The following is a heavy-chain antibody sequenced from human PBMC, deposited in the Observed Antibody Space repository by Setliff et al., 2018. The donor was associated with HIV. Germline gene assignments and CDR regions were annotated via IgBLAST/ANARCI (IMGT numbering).Heavy chain of an antibody. CDR3: ARITPYGSGYY. CDR1: GGSISSGDYY. CDR2: IYYSGST. V-gene: IGHV4-30-4*08. J-gene: IGHJ4*02. D-gene: IGHD3-10*01. Sequence: SETLSLTCTVSGGSISSGDYYWSWIRQPPGKGLEWIGYIYYSGSTYYNPSPKSRLTILVDTSKNQFSLKLSSVTAADTAVYYCARITPYGSGYYWGQGTLVTVSS.